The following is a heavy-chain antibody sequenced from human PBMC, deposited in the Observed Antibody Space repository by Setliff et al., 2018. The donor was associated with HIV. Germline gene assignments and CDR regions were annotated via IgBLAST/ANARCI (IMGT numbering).Heavy chain of an antibody. D-gene: IGHD3-10*01. J-gene: IGHJ3*02. Sequence: GASVKVSCKASGGTSSTHAMNWVRQAPGQGLEWMGQIISILEITDYAQKFQGRPTITADEPTNTIYMELSDLRSEDTAVYYCAGPRGDEAFDIWGQGTMVTVSS. V-gene: IGHV1-69*10. CDR3: AGPRGDEAFDI. CDR2: IISILEIT. CDR1: GGTSSTHA.